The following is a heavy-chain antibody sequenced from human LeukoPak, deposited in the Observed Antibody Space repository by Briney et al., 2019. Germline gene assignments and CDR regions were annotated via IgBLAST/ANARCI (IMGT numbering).Heavy chain of an antibody. Sequence: GASVKVSCKASGYTFTSYDINWVRQATGQGLEWMGGFDPEDGETIYAQKFQGRVTMTEGTSTDTAYMELSSLRSEDTAVYYCATDRGEAAFDIWGRGTMVTVSS. CDR2: FDPEDGET. J-gene: IGHJ3*02. V-gene: IGHV1-24*01. CDR3: ATDRGEAAFDI. CDR1: GYTFTSYD.